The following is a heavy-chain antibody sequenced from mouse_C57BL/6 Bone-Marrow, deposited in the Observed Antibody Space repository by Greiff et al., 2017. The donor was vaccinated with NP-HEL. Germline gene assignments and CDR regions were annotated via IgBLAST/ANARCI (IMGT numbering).Heavy chain of an antibody. D-gene: IGHD2-1*01. CDR2: FHPYNDDT. J-gene: IGHJ2*01. CDR1: GYTFTTYP. V-gene: IGHV1-47*01. CDR3: ARGVNYWYYFDY. Sequence: VQLQQSGAELVKPGASVKMSCKASGYTFTTYPIEWVKQNHGKSLEWIGNFHPYNDDTEYNEKFKNKATLTVEKSSSTVYLELSRLTSDDSSVYYCARGVNYWYYFDYWGQGTTLTVSS.